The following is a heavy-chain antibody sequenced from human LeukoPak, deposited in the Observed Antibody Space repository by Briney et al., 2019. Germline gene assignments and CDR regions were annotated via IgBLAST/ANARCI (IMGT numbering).Heavy chain of an antibody. V-gene: IGHV3-64*01. CDR1: GFTFSSYA. D-gene: IGHD7-27*01. CDR2: ISSNGGST. Sequence: AGGSLRLSCAASGFTFSSYAMHWVRQAPGKGLEYVSAISSNGGSTYYANSVKGRFTISRDNSKNTLYLQMGSLRAEDTAMYYCARENWGTGDYWGQGTLVTVSS. CDR3: ARENWGTGDY. J-gene: IGHJ4*02.